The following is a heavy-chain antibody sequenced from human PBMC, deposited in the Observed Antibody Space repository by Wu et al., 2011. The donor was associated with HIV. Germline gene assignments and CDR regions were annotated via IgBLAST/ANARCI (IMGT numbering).Heavy chain of an antibody. CDR2: IIPLFGTS. CDR1: GGSFNDYA. J-gene: IGHJ4*02. Sequence: QVQLVQSGPEVKKPGSSVKVSCRASGGSFNDYAISWVRQAPGQGLEWLGRIIPLFGTSNYAQKFQDRVTITADESTRTVFMELSSLTSEDTAVYYCARDLGGDEDYWGQGTLVTVSA. D-gene: IGHD2-21*01. CDR3: ARDLGGDEDY. V-gene: IGHV1-69*15.